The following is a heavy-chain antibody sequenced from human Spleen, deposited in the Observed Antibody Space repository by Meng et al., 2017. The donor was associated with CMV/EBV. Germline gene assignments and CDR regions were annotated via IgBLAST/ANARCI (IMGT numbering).Heavy chain of an antibody. Sequence: SVKVSCKASGGTFKTDTIIWLRQAPGQGLEWMGGISLMFGKANYAQKFQDRVTITTDESTSTHYMEVTSLRSEDPDVYYCARPRDPLPFGLAPYGMDVWGQGTTVTVSS. J-gene: IGHJ6*02. CDR2: ISLMFGKA. CDR3: ARPRDPLPFGLAPYGMDV. V-gene: IGHV1-69*05. D-gene: IGHD3/OR15-3a*01. CDR1: GGTFKTDT.